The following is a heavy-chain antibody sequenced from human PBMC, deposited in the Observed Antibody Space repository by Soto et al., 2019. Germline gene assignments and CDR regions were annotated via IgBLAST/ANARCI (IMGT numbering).Heavy chain of an antibody. CDR1: GFTFGSYA. CDR2: ISGSGGTT. J-gene: IGHJ4*02. V-gene: IGHV3-23*01. Sequence: EVQLLESGGGLEQPGGSLRLSCAASGFTFGSYAMSWVRQAPGRGLEWVSAISGSGGTTYYADSVKGRFTISRDNSKNTLYLQMNSLGAEDTAVYYCAKARGSSTPAPGSYWGQGRLVNVSS. CDR3: AKARGSSTPAPGSY. D-gene: IGHD3-16*01.